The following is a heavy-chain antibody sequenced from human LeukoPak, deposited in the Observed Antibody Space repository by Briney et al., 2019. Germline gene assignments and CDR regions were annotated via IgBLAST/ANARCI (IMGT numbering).Heavy chain of an antibody. CDR2: ISSSGSTI. CDR3: ASNSGSYYDAFDI. Sequence: YYWGWIRQPPGKGLEWVSYISSSGSTIYYADSVKGRFTISRDNAKNSLYLQMNSLRAEDTAVYYCASNSGSYYDAFDIWGQGTMVTVSS. CDR1: YY. J-gene: IGHJ3*02. V-gene: IGHV3-11*04. D-gene: IGHD1-26*01.